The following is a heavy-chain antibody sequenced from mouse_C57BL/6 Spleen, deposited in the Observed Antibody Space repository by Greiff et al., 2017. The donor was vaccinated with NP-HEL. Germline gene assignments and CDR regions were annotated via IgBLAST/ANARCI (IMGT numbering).Heavy chain of an antibody. Sequence: VQLQQPGAELVKPGASVKLSCKASGYTFTSYWMHWVKQRPGQGLEWIGMIHPNSGSTNYDEKFKSKATLTVDKSSSTAYMQLSSLTSEDSAAYYCARTPYGYDYDKAWFAYWGQGTLVTVSA. CDR2: IHPNSGST. D-gene: IGHD2-4*01. J-gene: IGHJ3*01. CDR3: ARTPYGYDYDKAWFAY. V-gene: IGHV1-64*01. CDR1: GYTFTSYW.